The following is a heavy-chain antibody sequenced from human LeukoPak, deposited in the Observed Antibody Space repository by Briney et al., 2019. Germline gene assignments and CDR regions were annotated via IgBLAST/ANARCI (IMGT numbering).Heavy chain of an antibody. J-gene: IGHJ4*02. Sequence: GSLRLSCAASGFTFSSYSMNWVRQAPGKGLEWVSYISSSSSTIYYADSVKGRFTISRDNAKNSLYLQMNSLRAEDTAVYYCARGVRGSYFGYWGQGTLVTVSS. D-gene: IGHD1-26*01. CDR1: GFTFSSYS. CDR2: ISSSSSTI. CDR3: ARGVRGSYFGY. V-gene: IGHV3-48*01.